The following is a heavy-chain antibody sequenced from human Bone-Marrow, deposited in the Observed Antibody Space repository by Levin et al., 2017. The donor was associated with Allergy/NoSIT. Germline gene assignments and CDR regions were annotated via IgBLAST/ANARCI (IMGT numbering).Heavy chain of an antibody. CDR3: ARATTVTTSFDH. J-gene: IGHJ4*02. D-gene: IGHD4-17*01. CDR2: INAGDGNT. V-gene: IGHV1-3*01. Sequence: ASVKVSCKASGYTFSNYAIHWMRQVLGQRLEWMAWINAGDGNTKYSQSFQGRVTLTRDTSATTAYMDLSSLRSEDTAVYYCARATTVTTSFDHWGQGTPVTVSS. CDR1: GYTFSNYA.